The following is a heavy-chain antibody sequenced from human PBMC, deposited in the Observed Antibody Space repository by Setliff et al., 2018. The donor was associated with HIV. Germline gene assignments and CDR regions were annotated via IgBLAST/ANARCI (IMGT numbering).Heavy chain of an antibody. D-gene: IGHD5-18*01. CDR3: ARLRGYFYGHGRYFDY. Sequence: PSETLSLTCTVSGGSISNYYWSWIRQPPGKGLEWIGYMYYTGSTNYNPSLKSRVIISVDTSKNQFSLKLTSVTAADTALYYCARLRGYFYGHGRYFDYWGQGTLVTVSS. CDR1: GGSISNYY. V-gene: IGHV4-59*01. CDR2: MYYTGST. J-gene: IGHJ4*02.